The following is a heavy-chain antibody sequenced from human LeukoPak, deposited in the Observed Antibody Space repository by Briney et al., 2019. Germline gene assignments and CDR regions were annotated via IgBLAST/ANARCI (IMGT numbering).Heavy chain of an antibody. CDR3: AKEGGYNYGYLDS. D-gene: IGHD5-18*01. Sequence: PGGSLRLSCAVSGVSYSSYAMSWVRQAPGKGLEGVSTISGSGDTYYVDSVKGRFTISRDNSKNTLYLQMNSLRAEDTAVYYCAKEGGYNYGYLDSWGQGTLVTVSS. V-gene: IGHV3-23*01. CDR1: GVSYSSYA. CDR2: ISGSGDT. J-gene: IGHJ4*02.